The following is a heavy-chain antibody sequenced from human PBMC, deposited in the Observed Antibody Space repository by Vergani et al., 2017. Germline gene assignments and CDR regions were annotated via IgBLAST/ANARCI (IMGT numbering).Heavy chain of an antibody. Sequence: QVQLVHSGAGVKKPGSSVKVSCKASGGTFSSYNISWVRQAPGQGLEWMGRIIPILGIANYAQKFQGRVTITADKSTSTAYMELSSLRSEDTAVYYCASAGPSGGWFDPWGQGTLVTVSS. D-gene: IGHD1-26*01. V-gene: IGHV1-69*02. CDR1: GGTFSSYN. J-gene: IGHJ5*02. CDR2: IIPILGIA. CDR3: ASAGPSGGWFDP.